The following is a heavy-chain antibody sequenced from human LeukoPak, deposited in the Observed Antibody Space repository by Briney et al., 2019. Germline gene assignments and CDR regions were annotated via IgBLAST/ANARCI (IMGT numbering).Heavy chain of an antibody. J-gene: IGHJ4*02. CDR3: AKGERKGFFLYYFDY. D-gene: IGHD2/OR15-2a*01. Sequence: PGGSLRLSCAASGFTFSSYAMHWVRQAPGKGLEWVSAISGSGGSTYYADSVKGRFTISRDNSKNTLYLQMNGLRAEDTAVYYCAKGERKGFFLYYFDYWGQGTLVTVSS. V-gene: IGHV3-23*01. CDR1: GFTFSSYA. CDR2: ISGSGGST.